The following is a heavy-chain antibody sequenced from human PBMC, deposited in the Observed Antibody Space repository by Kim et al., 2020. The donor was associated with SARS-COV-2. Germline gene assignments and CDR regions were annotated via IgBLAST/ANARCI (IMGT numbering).Heavy chain of an antibody. J-gene: IGHJ5*02. Sequence: DSVKGRFTISRDNAKNSLYLQMNSLRAEDTALYYCAKTYNWNYEEGWFDPWGQGTLVTVSS. D-gene: IGHD1-7*01. CDR3: AKTYNWNYEEGWFDP. V-gene: IGHV3-9*01.